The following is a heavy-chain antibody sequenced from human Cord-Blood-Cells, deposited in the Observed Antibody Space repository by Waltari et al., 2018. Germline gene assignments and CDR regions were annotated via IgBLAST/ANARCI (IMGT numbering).Heavy chain of an antibody. J-gene: IGHJ4*02. Sequence: QVQLQESGPGLVKPSETLSLTCAFPGSSISSGYYWGWIRQPPGKGLEWIGSIYHSGSTYYNPSLKSRVTISVDTSKNQFSLKLSSVTAADTAVYYCARVGYSGYWDYWGQGTLVTVSS. V-gene: IGHV4-38-2*01. CDR2: IYHSGST. CDR1: GSSISSGYY. CDR3: ARVGYSGYWDY. D-gene: IGHD5-12*01.